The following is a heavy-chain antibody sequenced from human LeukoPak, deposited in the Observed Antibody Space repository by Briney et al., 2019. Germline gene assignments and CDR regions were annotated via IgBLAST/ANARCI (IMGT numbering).Heavy chain of an antibody. CDR1: GFTFDDYA. CDR3: AREAGSGSYYGGYYYYYGMDV. J-gene: IGHJ6*02. V-gene: IGHV3-9*01. D-gene: IGHD3-10*01. CDR2: ISWNSGSI. Sequence: AGGSLRLSCAASGFTFDDYAMHWVRQAPGKGLEWVSGISWNSGSIGYADSVKGRFTISRDNAKNSLYLQMNSLRAEDTAVYYCAREAGSGSYYGGYYYYYGMDVWGQGTTVTVSS.